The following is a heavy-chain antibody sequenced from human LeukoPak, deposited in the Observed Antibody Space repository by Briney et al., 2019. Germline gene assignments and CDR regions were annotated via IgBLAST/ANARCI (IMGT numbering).Heavy chain of an antibody. Sequence: ASVKVSCKASGYTFTSYYIHWVRQAPGQGLEWMGIINPSGGSTSYAQKFQGRVTMTRDMSTSTVYMELSSLRSEDTAVYYCARESSALAAGHYWGQGTLITVSS. CDR3: ARESSALAAGHY. CDR2: INPSGGST. D-gene: IGHD6-19*01. CDR1: GYTFTSYY. J-gene: IGHJ4*02. V-gene: IGHV1-46*01.